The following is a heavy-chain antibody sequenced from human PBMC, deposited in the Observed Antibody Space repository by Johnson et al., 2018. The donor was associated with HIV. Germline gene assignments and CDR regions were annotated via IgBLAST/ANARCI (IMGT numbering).Heavy chain of an antibody. CDR2: ISYDGSNK. D-gene: IGHD6-6*01. Sequence: QMQLVESGGGVVQPGGSLRLSCAASGFTFSNYSMHWVRQAPGKGLEWVAVISYDGSNKYYADSVKGRFTISRDNSKNTLYLQMNSLRAEDTAVYYCARDRGIAARPFRYAFDSWGQGTMVTVSS. CDR3: ARDRGIAARPFRYAFDS. V-gene: IGHV3-30*04. CDR1: GFTFSNYS. J-gene: IGHJ3*02.